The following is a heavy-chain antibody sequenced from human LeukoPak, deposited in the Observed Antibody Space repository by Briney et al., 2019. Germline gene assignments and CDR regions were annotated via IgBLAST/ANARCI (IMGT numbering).Heavy chain of an antibody. Sequence: AASVKVSCKASGGTFSSYAISWVRQAPGQGREWMGRIIPILGIANYAQKFQGRVTITADKSTSTAYMELSSLRSEDTAVYYCARDTATVTTFNYYGMDVWSQGTTVTVSS. V-gene: IGHV1-69*04. CDR3: ARDTATVTTFNYYGMDV. J-gene: IGHJ6*02. D-gene: IGHD4-11*01. CDR2: IIPILGIA. CDR1: GGTFSSYA.